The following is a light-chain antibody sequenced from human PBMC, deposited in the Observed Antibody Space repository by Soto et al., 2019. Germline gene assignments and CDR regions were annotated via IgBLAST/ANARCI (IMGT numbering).Light chain of an antibody. CDR3: QYSLRDSHV. J-gene: IGLJ1*01. Sequence: QSVLTQPPSASGAPGQRVTISCTGSSSDIGADYDIHWYQQFPGAAPKLLIYGGNNRPSGVPDRFSASKSGSSASLAIIGLQAEDEADYYCQYSLRDSHVFGTGTKVTVL. CDR1: SSDIGADYD. V-gene: IGLV1-40*01. CDR2: GGN.